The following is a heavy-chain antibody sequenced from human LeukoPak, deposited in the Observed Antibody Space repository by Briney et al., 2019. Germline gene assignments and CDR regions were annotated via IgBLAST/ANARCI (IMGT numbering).Heavy chain of an antibody. CDR3: ARGRLLWFGSQTKGHWFNP. V-gene: IGHV4-39*07. CDR1: GGSISSSSYY. J-gene: IGHJ5*02. CDR2: IYYSGST. D-gene: IGHD3-10*01. Sequence: PSETLSLTCTVSGGSISSSSYYWGWIRQPPGKGLEWIGSIYYSGSTYYNPPLKSRVTISVDTSKNQFSLKLSSVTAADTAVYYCARGRLLWFGSQTKGHWFNPWGQGTLVTVSS.